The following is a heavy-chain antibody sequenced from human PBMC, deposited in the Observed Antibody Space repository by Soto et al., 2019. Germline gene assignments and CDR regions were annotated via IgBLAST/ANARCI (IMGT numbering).Heavy chain of an antibody. CDR1: GFTFSSYS. V-gene: IGHV3-21*01. D-gene: IGHD6-6*01. CDR3: ARDRDRGDSSSGGFDY. CDR2: ISSSSYI. J-gene: IGHJ4*02. Sequence: GGSLRLSCAASGFTFSSYSMNWVRQAPGKGLEWVSSISSSSYIYYADSVKGRFTISRDNAKNSLYLQMNSLRAEDTAVYYCARDRDRGDSSSGGFDYWGQGTLVTVSS.